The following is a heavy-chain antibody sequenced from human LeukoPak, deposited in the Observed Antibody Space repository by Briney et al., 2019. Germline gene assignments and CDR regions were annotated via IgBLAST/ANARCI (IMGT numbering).Heavy chain of an antibody. CDR1: GGSISSYY. CDR3: ARSYYDYVWGSYRYTPYYFDY. Sequence: SETLSLTCTVSGGSISSYYWSWIRQPAGKGLEWIGRIYTSGSTNYNPSLKSRVTMSVDTSKNQFSLKLSSVTAADTAVYYCARSYYDYVWGSYRYTPYYFDYWGQGTLVTVSS. J-gene: IGHJ4*02. CDR2: IYTSGST. V-gene: IGHV4-4*07. D-gene: IGHD3-16*02.